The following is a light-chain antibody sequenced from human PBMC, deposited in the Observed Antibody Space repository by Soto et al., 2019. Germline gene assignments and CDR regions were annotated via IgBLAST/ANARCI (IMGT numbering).Light chain of an antibody. V-gene: IGLV2-18*01. J-gene: IGLJ1*01. Sequence: QSVLTQPPSVSGSPGQPVTISCTGTSSDIGSYNRVSWYQLPPGTAPKLMIYEVINRPSGVPDRLSGSKSGNTASLTISGLRAEDEADYYCSLYTSSGTYVFGTGTKVTVL. CDR2: EVI. CDR3: SLYTSSGTYV. CDR1: SSDIGSYNR.